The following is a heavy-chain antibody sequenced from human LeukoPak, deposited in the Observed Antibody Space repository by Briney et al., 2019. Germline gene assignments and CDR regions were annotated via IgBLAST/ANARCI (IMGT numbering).Heavy chain of an antibody. V-gene: IGHV4-39*01. Sequence: SETLSLTCTVSGASISGSGYYWGWIRQPPGKGLEWIGSIYSSGSTHYNASLQSRVTISIETSKNQISLRLNSVTAADTAMYYCAKSGGYGLIDYWGQGTLVTVSS. CDR3: AKSGGYGLIDY. D-gene: IGHD1-26*01. J-gene: IGHJ4*02. CDR1: GASISGSGYY. CDR2: IYSSGST.